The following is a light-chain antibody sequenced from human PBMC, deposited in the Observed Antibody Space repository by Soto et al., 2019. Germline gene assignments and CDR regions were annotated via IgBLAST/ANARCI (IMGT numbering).Light chain of an antibody. J-gene: IGKJ2*01. Sequence: DIVMTQSPLSLPVTPGEPASISCRSSQSLLHSNGYNYLDWYLQKPGQSPQLLIYLGSNRASGVPDRFCDSGSGTDSTLKISRVEAEDVGVYYCMQALQTPPTFGQGTKLEIK. V-gene: IGKV2-28*01. CDR3: MQALQTPPT. CDR1: QSLLHSNGYNY. CDR2: LGS.